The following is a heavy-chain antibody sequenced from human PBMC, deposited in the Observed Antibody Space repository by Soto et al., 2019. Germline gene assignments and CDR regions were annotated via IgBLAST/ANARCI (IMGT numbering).Heavy chain of an antibody. CDR3: AHSLYYYDSSGYWGLGYFDY. Sequence: QITLKESGPTLVKPTQTLTLTCTFSGFSLSTSGVGVGWIRQPPGKALEWLALIYWDDDKRYSPSLKSRLTITKDTSKNPVVLTMTNMDPVDTATYYCAHSLYYYDSSGYWGLGYFDYWGQGTLVTVSS. CDR1: GFSLSTSGVG. J-gene: IGHJ4*02. V-gene: IGHV2-5*02. CDR2: IYWDDDK. D-gene: IGHD3-22*01.